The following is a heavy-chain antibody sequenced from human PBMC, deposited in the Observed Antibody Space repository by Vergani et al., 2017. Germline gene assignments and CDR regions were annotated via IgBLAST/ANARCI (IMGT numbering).Heavy chain of an antibody. CDR3: ARVYYDFWSAPRGYYYYMDV. J-gene: IGHJ6*03. CDR1: GGSISSYY. Sequence: QVQLQESGPGLVKPSETLPLTCTVSGGSISSYYWSWIRQPPGKGLEWIGYIYYSGSTNYNPSLKSRVTISVDTSKNQFSLKLSSVTAADTAVYYCARVYYDFWSAPRGYYYYMDVWGKXP. V-gene: IGHV4-59*01. CDR2: IYYSGST. D-gene: IGHD3-3*01.